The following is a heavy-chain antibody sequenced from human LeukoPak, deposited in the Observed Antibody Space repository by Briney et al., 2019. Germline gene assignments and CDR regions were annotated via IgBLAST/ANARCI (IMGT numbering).Heavy chain of an antibody. Sequence: SVKVSCKASGGTFSSYAISWVRQAPGQGLEWVGGIIPIFGTANYAQKFQGRVTITADKSTSTAYMELSSLRSEDTAVYYCARGIAAAAGTYYYGMDVWGKGPTVTVSS. CDR2: IIPIFGTA. CDR3: ARGIAAAAGTYYYGMDV. V-gene: IGHV1-69*06. D-gene: IGHD6-13*01. CDR1: GGTFSSYA. J-gene: IGHJ6*04.